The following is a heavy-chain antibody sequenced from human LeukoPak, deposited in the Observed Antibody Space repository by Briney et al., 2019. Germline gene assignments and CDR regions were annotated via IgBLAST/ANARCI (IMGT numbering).Heavy chain of an antibody. Sequence: SQTLSLTCTVSGRFISSGDYYWSWIRQPPGKGLEWIGYIYYSGSTYYNPSLKSRVTISVDTSKNQFSLKLSSVTAADTAVYYCATPPTTTVTTEFDYWGQGTLVTVSS. V-gene: IGHV4-30-4*01. J-gene: IGHJ4*02. CDR1: GRFISSGDYY. D-gene: IGHD4-17*01. CDR3: ATPPTTTVTTEFDY. CDR2: IYYSGST.